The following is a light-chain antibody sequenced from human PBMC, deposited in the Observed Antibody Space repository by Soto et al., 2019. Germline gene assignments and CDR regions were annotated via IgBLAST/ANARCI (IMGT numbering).Light chain of an antibody. V-gene: IGKV2-28*01. J-gene: IGKJ5*01. Sequence: DLVMTQSPLSLPVTPGEPASISCRSSQSLLHSNGYNYLDWYLQKPGQSPQLLFYLGSNRASGVXDXXNGRGSGKDSTLKISGVEAEEVGVYYCIQALQTPRPFGQGTRLEIK. CDR3: IQALQTPRP. CDR2: LGS. CDR1: QSLLHSNGYNY.